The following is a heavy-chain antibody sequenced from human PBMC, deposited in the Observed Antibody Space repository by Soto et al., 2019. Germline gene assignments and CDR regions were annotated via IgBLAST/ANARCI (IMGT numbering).Heavy chain of an antibody. CDR2: IVVGSGNT. CDR1: GFTFTSSA. J-gene: IGHJ6*02. Sequence: SVKVSCKASGFTFTSSAVQWVRQARGQRLEWIGWIVVGSGNTNYAQKFQERVTITRDMSTSTAYMELSSLRSEDTAVYYCAADTGEETYCTNGVCSYGMDVWGQGTTVTVS. V-gene: IGHV1-58*01. D-gene: IGHD2-8*01. CDR3: AADTGEETYCTNGVCSYGMDV.